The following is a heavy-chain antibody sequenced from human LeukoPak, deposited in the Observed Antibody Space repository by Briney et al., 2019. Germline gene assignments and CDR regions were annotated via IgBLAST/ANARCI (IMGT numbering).Heavy chain of an antibody. V-gene: IGHV1-18*01. J-gene: IGHJ4*02. CDR1: GYTFTSYG. CDR2: ISAYNGNT. Sequence: ASVKVSCKASGYTFTSYGISWVRQAPGQGLEWMGWISAYNGNTNYAQKLQGRVTMTTDTSTSTAYMELRSLRSDDTAVYYCARFPPPSSTSCYPSGCVKSDGGYWGQGTLVTVSS. D-gene: IGHD2-2*01. CDR3: ARFPPPSSTSCYPSGCVKSDGGY.